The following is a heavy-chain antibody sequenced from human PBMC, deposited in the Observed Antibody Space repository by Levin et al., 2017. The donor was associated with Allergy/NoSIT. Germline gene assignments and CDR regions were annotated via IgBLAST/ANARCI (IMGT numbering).Heavy chain of an antibody. CDR1: GFTFSSYS. Sequence: GGSLRLSCAASGFTFSSYSMNWVRQAPGKGLEWVSSISSSSSYIYYADSVKGRFTISRDNAKNSLYLQMNSLRAEDTAVYYCARDSVRQNGVGYWGQGTLVTVSS. D-gene: IGHD1-1*01. CDR2: ISSSSSYI. CDR3: ARDSVRQNGVGY. J-gene: IGHJ4*02. V-gene: IGHV3-21*01.